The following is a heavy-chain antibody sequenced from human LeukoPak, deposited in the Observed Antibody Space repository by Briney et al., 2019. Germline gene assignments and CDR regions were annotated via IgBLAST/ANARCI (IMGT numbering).Heavy chain of an antibody. Sequence: GGSLRLSCAASGFIISSNYMNWVRQAPGKGLEWASVIYSGGRTYYADSVKGRFTISRDNSKNTLYLQMNSLRAEDTAVYYCARGQNIPAWGQGTLVTVSS. V-gene: IGHV3-53*01. CDR1: GFIISSNY. CDR3: ARGQNIPA. J-gene: IGHJ4*02. D-gene: IGHD1/OR15-1a*01. CDR2: IYSGGRT.